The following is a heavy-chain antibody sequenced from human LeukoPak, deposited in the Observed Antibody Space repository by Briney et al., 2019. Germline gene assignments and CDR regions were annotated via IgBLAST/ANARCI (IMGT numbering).Heavy chain of an antibody. V-gene: IGHV3-23*01. CDR1: GFTFSSYA. D-gene: IGHD3-16*02. CDR3: AKAPYDYVWGSYRLTVGMDV. J-gene: IGHJ6*02. Sequence: GGSLRLSCAASGFTFSSYAMSWVRQAPGKGLEWVSAISGSGGSTYYADSVKGRFTISRDNSKNTLYLQMNSLRAEDTAVYYCAKAPYDYVWGSYRLTVGMDVWGQGTTATVSS. CDR2: ISGSGGST.